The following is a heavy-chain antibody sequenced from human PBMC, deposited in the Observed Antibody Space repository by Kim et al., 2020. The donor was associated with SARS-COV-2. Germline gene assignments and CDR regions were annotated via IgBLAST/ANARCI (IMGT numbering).Heavy chain of an antibody. CDR3: AKVSEPENRYYYYYGMDV. CDR1: GFTFSSYG. Sequence: GGSLRLSCAASGFTFSSYGMHWVRQAPGKGLEWVAVISYDGSNKYYADSVKGRFTISRDNSKNTLYLQMNSLRAEDTAVYYCAKVSEPENRYYYYYGMDVWGQGTTVTVSS. J-gene: IGHJ6*02. V-gene: IGHV3-30*18. CDR2: ISYDGSNK.